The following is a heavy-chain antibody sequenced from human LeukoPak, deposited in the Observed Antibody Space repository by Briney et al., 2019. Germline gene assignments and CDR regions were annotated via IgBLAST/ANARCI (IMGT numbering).Heavy chain of an antibody. CDR2: IIPIFGTA. CDR3: ARGYGDYMRPPAH. J-gene: IGHJ4*02. V-gene: IGHV1-69*13. D-gene: IGHD4-17*01. Sequence: ASVKVSCKASGGTFSSYTISWVRQAPGQGLEWMGGIIPIFGTANYAQEFQGRVTITADESTSTAYMELSSLRSEDTAVYYCARGYGDYMRPPAHWGQGTLVTVSS. CDR1: GGTFSSYT.